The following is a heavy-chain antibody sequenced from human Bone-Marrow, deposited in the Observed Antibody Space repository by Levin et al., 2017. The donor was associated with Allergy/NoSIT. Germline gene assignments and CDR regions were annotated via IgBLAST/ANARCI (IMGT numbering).Heavy chain of an antibody. D-gene: IGHD3-16*01. CDR1: GFSFSRYY. CDR2: IKQGGETK. CDR3: ARDGGGSTRSRSGFDR. Sequence: GGSLRLSCEASGFSFSRYYMNWVRRAPGQGLEWVANIKQGGETKKYVDSVKGRFTISRDDSKRSLYMQMNSLIAEDTAVYYCARDGGGSTRSRSGFDRWGQGIMV. V-gene: IGHV3-7*01. J-gene: IGHJ4*02.